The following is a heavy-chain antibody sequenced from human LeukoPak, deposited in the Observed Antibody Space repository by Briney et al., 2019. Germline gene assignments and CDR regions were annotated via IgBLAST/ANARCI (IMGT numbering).Heavy chain of an antibody. D-gene: IGHD3-16*01. J-gene: IGHJ6*02. CDR1: GGTFSSYA. CDR2: IIPILGTG. CDR3: ARGDGGFFGMDV. Sequence: SVKGSCKPSGGTFSSYAINWVRQAPGQGLEWMGRIIPILGTGNFAQKFQGRVTITADKSTSTAYMELSSLRSDDTAVYYCARGDGGFFGMDVWGQGTTVTVSS. V-gene: IGHV1-69*04.